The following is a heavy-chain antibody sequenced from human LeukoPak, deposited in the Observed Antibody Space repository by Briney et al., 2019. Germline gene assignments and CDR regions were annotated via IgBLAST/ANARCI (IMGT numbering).Heavy chain of an antibody. J-gene: IGHJ4*01. CDR2: MSYSGHT. V-gene: IGHV4-39*07. CDR3: ARDRDVDDFDS. D-gene: IGHD2-15*01. CDR1: GGSISSGSYY. Sequence: SETLSLTCGVSGGSISSGSYYWGWIRQPPGKGLEWIVSMSYSGHTYYNPSLKSRVTTSIDTSKNQLSLNLKSVTAADTAVYYCARDRDVDDFDSWGHGTLVTVSS.